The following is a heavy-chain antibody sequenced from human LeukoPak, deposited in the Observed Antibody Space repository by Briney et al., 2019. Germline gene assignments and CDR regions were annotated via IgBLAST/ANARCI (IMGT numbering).Heavy chain of an antibody. J-gene: IGHJ4*02. V-gene: IGHV3-33*01. Sequence: GGSLRLSCAASGFTFSSYGMHWVRQAPGKGLEWVAVIWYDGSNKYYADSVKGRFTISRDNSKNTLYLQMNSLRAEDTAVYYCARGDNDKSVSFGYWGRGTLVTVSS. D-gene: IGHD3/OR15-3a*01. CDR2: IWYDGSNK. CDR1: GFTFSSYG. CDR3: ARGDNDKSVSFGY.